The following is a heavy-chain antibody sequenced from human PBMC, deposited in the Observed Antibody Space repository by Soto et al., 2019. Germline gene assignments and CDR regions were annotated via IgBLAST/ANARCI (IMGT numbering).Heavy chain of an antibody. V-gene: IGHV4-30-4*01. CDR3: ARTKYCTNTSCYRGRNNWFDP. CDR1: GGSISGGDYY. D-gene: IGHD2-2*02. CDR2: IYYSEST. Sequence: SETLSLTCTVSGGSISGGDYYWSWIRQPPGKGLEWIGYIYYSESTYYNPSLKSRVTISVDTSKNQFSLTLTSVTAADTAMYYCARTKYCTNTSCYRGRNNWFDPWGPGTLVTVSS. J-gene: IGHJ5*02.